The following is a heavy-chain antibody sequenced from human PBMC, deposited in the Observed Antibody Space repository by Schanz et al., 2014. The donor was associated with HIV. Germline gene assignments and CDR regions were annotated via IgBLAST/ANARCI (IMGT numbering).Heavy chain of an antibody. D-gene: IGHD3-10*01. V-gene: IGHV3-7*01. CDR2: IKEDGSEI. CDR3: AKECYYGSGSRECGLDV. CDR1: GFTFSSHW. J-gene: IGHJ6*02. Sequence: DVQLVESGGGLVQPGGSLRLSCAASGFTFSSHWMTWGRQVPGKGLEWVANIKEDGSEINYVDSVKGRFTISRDNAKNSRSTQMNSLRDEDTGVEYWAKECYYGSGSRECGLDVWGQGTTVTVSS.